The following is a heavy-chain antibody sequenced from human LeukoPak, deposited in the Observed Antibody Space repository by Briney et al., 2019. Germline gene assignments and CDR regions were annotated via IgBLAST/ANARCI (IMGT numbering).Heavy chain of an antibody. J-gene: IGHJ5*02. D-gene: IGHD6-13*01. CDR3: ARRKGVAAVGENNWFDP. V-gene: IGHV4-39*01. CDR1: GGSISSSSYY. CDR2: IYYSGST. Sequence: SETLSLTCTVSGGSISSSSYYWGWIRQPPGKGLEWIGSIYYSGSTYYNPSLKSRVTISVDTSKNQFSLKLSSVAAADTAVYYCARRKGVAAVGENNWFDPWGQGTLVTVSS.